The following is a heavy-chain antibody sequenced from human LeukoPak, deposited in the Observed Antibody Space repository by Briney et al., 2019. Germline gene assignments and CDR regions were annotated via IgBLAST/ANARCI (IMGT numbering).Heavy chain of an antibody. CDR2: ISSSSSYI. Sequence: PGGSLRLSCAASGFTFSSYSMNWVRQAPGKGLEWVSSISSSSSYIYYADSVKGRFTISRDNAKNSLYLQMNSPRAEDTAVYYCARGGDIPARYNWFDPWGQGTLVTVSS. D-gene: IGHD5-12*01. CDR1: GFTFSSYS. J-gene: IGHJ5*02. CDR3: ARGGDIPARYNWFDP. V-gene: IGHV3-21*01.